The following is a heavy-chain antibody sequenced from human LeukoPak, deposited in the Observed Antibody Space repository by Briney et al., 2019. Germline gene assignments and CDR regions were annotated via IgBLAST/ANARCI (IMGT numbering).Heavy chain of an antibody. D-gene: IGHD6-13*01. Sequence: SVKVSCKASGGTFSSYAISWVRQAPGQGLEWMGGIIPIFGTANYAQKFQGRVTITADESTSTAYMELSSLRSEDTAVYYCARDRGYSSSEGSFDYWGQGTLVTVSS. CDR3: ARDRGYSSSEGSFDY. CDR1: GGTFSSYA. J-gene: IGHJ4*02. CDR2: IIPIFGTA. V-gene: IGHV1-69*13.